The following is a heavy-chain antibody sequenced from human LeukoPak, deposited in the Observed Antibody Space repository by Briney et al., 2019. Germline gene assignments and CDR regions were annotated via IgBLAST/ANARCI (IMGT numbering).Heavy chain of an antibody. CDR1: GGSISSYY. Sequence: KPSETLSLTCTVSGGSISSYYWCWIRQPPGKGLEWIGYIYHSGSTNYNPSLKSRVTISVDTSKNQFSLKLNSVTAADTAVYHCARHGTGYFGSGSSYYGMDVWGQGTTVTVSS. D-gene: IGHD3-10*01. J-gene: IGHJ6*02. CDR3: ARHGTGYFGSGSSYYGMDV. V-gene: IGHV4-59*08. CDR2: IYHSGST.